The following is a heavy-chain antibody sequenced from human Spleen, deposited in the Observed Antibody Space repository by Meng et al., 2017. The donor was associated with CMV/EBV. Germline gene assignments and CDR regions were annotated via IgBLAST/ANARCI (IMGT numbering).Heavy chain of an antibody. CDR1: GFTFRDYS. CDR2: ISSVGSYI. Sequence: GESLKISCAASGFTFRDYSMNWVRQAPGKGLEWVSTISSVGSYIYYTDSVKGRFTISRDNAKNSLYLQMDSLRADDTALYYCARPRSGPTSYGLDVWGQGTTVTVSS. J-gene: IGHJ6*02. CDR3: ARPRSGPTSYGLDV. V-gene: IGHV3-21*01.